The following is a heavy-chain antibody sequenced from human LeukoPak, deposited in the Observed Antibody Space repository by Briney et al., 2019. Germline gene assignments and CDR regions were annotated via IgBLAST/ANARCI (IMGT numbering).Heavy chain of an antibody. D-gene: IGHD3-22*01. V-gene: IGHV3-23*01. CDR3: AKRRSYDSSGAYYYYMDV. Sequence: GGSLTLSCAPSGFTFSGHGVSWARQPPGEGREWVSAISGGGGSRYYADSLKGRFTISRDNSKNTLYLQMNSLRVEDTAVYYCAKRRSYDSSGAYYYYMDVWGKGTTVTVSS. CDR1: GFTFSGHG. J-gene: IGHJ6*03. CDR2: ISGGGGSR.